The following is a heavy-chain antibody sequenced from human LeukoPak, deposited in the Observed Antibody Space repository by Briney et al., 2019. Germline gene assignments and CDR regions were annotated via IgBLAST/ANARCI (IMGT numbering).Heavy chain of an antibody. D-gene: IGHD3-16*02. CDR3: ARAVGLRLGELSLYGY. V-gene: IGHV3-30*04. CDR1: GFTFSSYA. CDR2: ISYDGSNK. J-gene: IGHJ4*02. Sequence: PGGSLRLSCAASGFTFSSYAMHWVRQAPGKGLEWVAVISYDGSNKYYADSVKGRFTISRDNSKNTLYLQMNSLRAEDTAVYYCARAVGLRLGELSLYGYWGQGTLVTVSS.